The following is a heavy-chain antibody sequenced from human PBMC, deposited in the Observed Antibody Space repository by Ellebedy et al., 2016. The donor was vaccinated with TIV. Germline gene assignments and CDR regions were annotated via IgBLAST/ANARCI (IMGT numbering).Heavy chain of an antibody. V-gene: IGHV3-33*01. J-gene: IGHJ4*02. Sequence: GESLKISCAASGFTFSSYGMHWVRQAPGKGLEWVAVIWSDGSNKYYADSVKGRFTISRDNSKNTVYLQMKSLRAEDTAVYYCARDRYYERLGVMMYYFDYWGQGTLVTVSS. D-gene: IGHD3-22*01. CDR2: IWSDGSNK. CDR3: ARDRYYERLGVMMYYFDY. CDR1: GFTFSSYG.